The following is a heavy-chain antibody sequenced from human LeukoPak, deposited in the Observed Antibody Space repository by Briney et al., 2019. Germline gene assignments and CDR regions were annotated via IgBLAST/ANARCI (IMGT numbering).Heavy chain of an antibody. J-gene: IGHJ6*03. D-gene: IGHD4-17*01. CDR3: ARDSGTVTTTKDYYMDV. CDR2: ISSSGSTI. V-gene: IGHV3-48*03. Sequence: GGSLRLSCAASGFTFSSYEMNWVRQAPGKGLEWVSYISSSGSTIYYADSVKGRFTISRDNAKNSLYLQMNSLRAEDTAVYYRARDSGTVTTTKDYYMDVWGKGTTVTVSS. CDR1: GFTFSSYE.